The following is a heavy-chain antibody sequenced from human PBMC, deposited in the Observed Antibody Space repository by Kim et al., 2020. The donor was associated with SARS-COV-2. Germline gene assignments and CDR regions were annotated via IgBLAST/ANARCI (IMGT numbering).Heavy chain of an antibody. V-gene: IGHV3-30*04. CDR1: GFTFSSYA. J-gene: IGHJ6*02. CDR3: ARDLSSGWCLGGYYYYYCGTDV. D-gene: IGHD6-19*01. CDR2: ISYDGSNK. Sequence: GGSLRLSCAASGFTFSSYAMHWVRQAPGKGLEWVAVISYDGSNKYYADSVKGRFTISRDNSKNTLYLQMNSLRAEDTAVYYCARDLSSGWCLGGYYYYYCGTDVWGHGATGTVSS.